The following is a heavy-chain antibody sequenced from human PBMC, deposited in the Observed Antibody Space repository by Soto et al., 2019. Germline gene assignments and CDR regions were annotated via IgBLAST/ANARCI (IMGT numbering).Heavy chain of an antibody. V-gene: IGHV3-74*01. Sequence: EVQLVESGGGLVQPGGSLRLSCAGSGFTFSNYWMHLVRQAPGKGLEWVSRIDHDGPTDYADSVRGRFTISRANAENTLYLQMNSLRPEDTAVYYCVRDSHGDYWGQGTLVTVSS. CDR2: IDHDGPT. CDR3: VRDSHGDY. CDR1: GFTFSNYW. J-gene: IGHJ4*02.